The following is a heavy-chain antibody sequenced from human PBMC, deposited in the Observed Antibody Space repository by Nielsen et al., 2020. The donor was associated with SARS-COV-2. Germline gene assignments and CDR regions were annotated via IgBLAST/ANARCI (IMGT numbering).Heavy chain of an antibody. CDR2: ISSSSSYT. J-gene: IGHJ4*02. Sequence: GESLKISCAASGFTFDDYGMSWIRQAPGKGLEWVSYISSSSSYTNYADSVKGRFTISRDNAKNTLYLQMNSLRAEDTAVYYCTVTGGYWGQGTLVTVSS. V-gene: IGHV3-11*06. CDR3: TVTGGY. CDR1: GFTFDDYG. D-gene: IGHD4-17*01.